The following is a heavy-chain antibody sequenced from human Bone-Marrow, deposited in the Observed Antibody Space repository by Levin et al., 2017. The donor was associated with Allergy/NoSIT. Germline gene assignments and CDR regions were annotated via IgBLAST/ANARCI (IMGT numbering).Heavy chain of an antibody. CDR1: GFSLSTTGVG. CDR2: IYWDDDK. CDR3: TYSTRVNVVGVTFDH. V-gene: IGHV2-5*02. D-gene: IGHD1-26*01. J-gene: IGHJ4*02. Sequence: NESGPTLVKPTQTLTLTCIFSGFSLSTTGVGVGWIRQPPGKALEWLGFIYWDDDKRYSPALKSRLTISRDTSKSLVILTMTNMDPVDTATYYCTYSTRVNVVGVTFDHWGQGSLVTVSS.